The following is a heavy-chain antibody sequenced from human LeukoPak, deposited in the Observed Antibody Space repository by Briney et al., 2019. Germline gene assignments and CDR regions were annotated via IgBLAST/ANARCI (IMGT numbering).Heavy chain of an antibody. Sequence: PGGSLRLSCAASGFAFSNFAMHWVRQAPGKGLEWVAVVSYEGTIKYYSDSAKGRFTISRDNSNSLISLQMDNLTTEDTAVYYCARPYSSGWHYFDYWGQGTLVTVSS. CDR1: GFAFSNFA. J-gene: IGHJ4*02. CDR2: VSYEGTIK. V-gene: IGHV3-30*14. CDR3: ARPYSSGWHYFDY. D-gene: IGHD6-19*01.